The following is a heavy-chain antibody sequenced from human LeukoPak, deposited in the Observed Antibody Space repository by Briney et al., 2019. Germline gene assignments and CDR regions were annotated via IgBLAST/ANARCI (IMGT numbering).Heavy chain of an antibody. CDR1: GDSINSLDL. CDR3: AGLVGRYSSGLYYYYFDY. J-gene: IGHJ4*02. V-gene: IGHV4-4*02. D-gene: IGHD3-22*01. Sequence: SETLSLTCTVSGDSINSLDLWSWVRQPPGKGLEWIGEMYLSGTTHSNPSVKSRVTISINKSKNQFFLNLSSVTAADTAVYYCAGLVGRYSSGLYYYYFDYWGQGTLVTVSS. CDR2: MYLSGTT.